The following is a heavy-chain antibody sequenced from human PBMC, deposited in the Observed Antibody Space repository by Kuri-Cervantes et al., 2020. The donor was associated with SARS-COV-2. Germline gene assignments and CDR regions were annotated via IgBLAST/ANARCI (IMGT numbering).Heavy chain of an antibody. CDR3: AKDRSYDFWSGLLDY. D-gene: IGHD3-3*01. CDR2: FDPEDGET. J-gene: IGHJ4*02. CDR1: GYTLTELS. V-gene: IGHV1-24*01. Sequence: ASVKVSCKVSGYTLTELSMHWVRQAPGKGLEWMGGFDPEDGETIYAQKFQGRVTMTRDTSTSTVYMELSSLRSEDTAVYYCAKDRSYDFWSGLLDYWGQGTLVTVSS.